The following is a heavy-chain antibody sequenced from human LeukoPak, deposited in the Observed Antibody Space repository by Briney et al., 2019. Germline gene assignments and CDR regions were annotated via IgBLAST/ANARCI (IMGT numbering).Heavy chain of an antibody. CDR1: GFTFSSYA. J-gene: IGHJ4*02. D-gene: IGHD2-2*01. Sequence: GGSLRLSCAASGFTFSSYAMTWVRQAPGKGLEWVSSISGSSGNTNYADSVKGRFTISRDNPKNLLDLQMNSLRAEDTAVYYCARVDYTNCYSFDYWGQGTLVTVSS. V-gene: IGHV3-23*01. CDR2: ISGSSGNT. CDR3: ARVDYTNCYSFDY.